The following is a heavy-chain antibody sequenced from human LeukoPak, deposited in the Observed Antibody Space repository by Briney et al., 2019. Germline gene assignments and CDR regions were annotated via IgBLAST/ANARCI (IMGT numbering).Heavy chain of an antibody. CDR1: GYTFTSYG. CDR3: ARENWNDVGDYYYYMDV. D-gene: IGHD1-1*01. J-gene: IGHJ6*03. Sequence: ASVKVSCKASGYTFTSYGISWVRQAPGQWLEWMGWISAYNGNTNYAQKLQGRVTMTTDTSTSTAYMELRSLRSDDTAVYYCARENWNDVGDYYYYMDVWGKGTTVTVSS. CDR2: ISAYNGNT. V-gene: IGHV1-18*01.